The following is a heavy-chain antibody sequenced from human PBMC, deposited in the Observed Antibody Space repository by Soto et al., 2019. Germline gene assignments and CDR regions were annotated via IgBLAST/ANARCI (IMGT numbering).Heavy chain of an antibody. J-gene: IGHJ4*02. D-gene: IGHD3-10*01. CDR2: IFHSGST. V-gene: IGHV4-39*01. CDR1: GDSITTPYH. Sequence: QLQLQESGPGLVKPSETLSLTCTVSGDSITTPYHWGWIRQPPGRGLEWIGDIFHSGSTYYNPSLKSRVTISVDTSKNQFSLNLSSVTATDTAVYYCMRRSGGTYLTLGYWGQGTLVTVSS. CDR3: MRRSGGTYLTLGY.